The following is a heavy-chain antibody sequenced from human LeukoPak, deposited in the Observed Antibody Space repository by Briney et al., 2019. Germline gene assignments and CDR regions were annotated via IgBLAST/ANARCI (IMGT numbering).Heavy chain of an antibody. CDR3: ARGRGEGRGIAMVRGVRAPSYNWFDP. V-gene: IGHV4-4*07. D-gene: IGHD3-10*01. Sequence: SETLSLTCTVSGGSISSYYWSWIRQPAGKGLEWIGRIYTSGSTNYNPSLKSRVTMSVDTSKNQFSLKLSSVTAAGTAVYYCARGRGEGRGIAMVRGVRAPSYNWFDPWGHGTQVTVSS. CDR2: IYTSGST. CDR1: GGSISSYY. J-gene: IGHJ5*02.